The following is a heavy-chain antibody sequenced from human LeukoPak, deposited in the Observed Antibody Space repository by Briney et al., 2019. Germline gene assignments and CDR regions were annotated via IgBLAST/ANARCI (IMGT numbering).Heavy chain of an antibody. CDR1: GGSISNYY. J-gene: IGHJ4*02. D-gene: IGHD6-19*01. Sequence: SETLSLTCIVSGGSISNYYWSWMRQPPGKGLEWIGDIYRSGSTKYTPSLKSRVTISEDTSKNHFSLKLSSVAAADTAVYYWARHAARGWYLYYWGQGTLVTVSS. V-gene: IGHV4-59*08. CDR2: IYRSGST. CDR3: ARHAARGWYLYY.